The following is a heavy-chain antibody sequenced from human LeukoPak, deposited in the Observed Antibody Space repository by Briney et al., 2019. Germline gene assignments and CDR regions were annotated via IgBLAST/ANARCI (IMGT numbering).Heavy chain of an antibody. CDR1: GFTFSSYG. CDR3: AKGSRIVVVVAADY. V-gene: IGHV3-30*18. J-gene: IGHJ4*02. CDR2: ISYDGSNK. D-gene: IGHD2-15*01. Sequence: GRSLRLSCAASGFTFSSYGMHWVRQAPGKGPEWVAVISYDGSNKYYADSVKGRFTISRDNSKNTLYLQMNSLRAEDTAVYYCAKGSRIVVVVAADYWGQGTLVTVSS.